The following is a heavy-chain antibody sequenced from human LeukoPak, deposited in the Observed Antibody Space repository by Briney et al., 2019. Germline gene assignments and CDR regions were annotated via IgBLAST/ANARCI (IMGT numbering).Heavy chain of an antibody. D-gene: IGHD6-19*01. Sequence: GGSLRLSCAASGFTFDDYAMHWVRQAPGKGLEWVSGISWNSGSIGYADSVKGRFTISRDNAKNSLYLQMNSLRAEDTALYYCAVTRIAVAGRTDYWGQGTLVTVSS. CDR3: AVTRIAVAGRTDY. V-gene: IGHV3-9*01. CDR2: ISWNSGSI. CDR1: GFTFDDYA. J-gene: IGHJ4*02.